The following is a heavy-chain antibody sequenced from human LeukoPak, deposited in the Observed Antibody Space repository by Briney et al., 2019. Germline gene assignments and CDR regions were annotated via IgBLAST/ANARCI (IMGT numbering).Heavy chain of an antibody. Sequence: QPGGSLRLSCAASGFTFSSYAMSWVRQAPGKGLEWVSAISGSGGSTYFTDSVKGRFTISRDNSKNTLYLQMNSLRAEDTAVYYCAKDQEEGYSYGYIHFDYWGQGTLVTVSS. V-gene: IGHV3-23*01. CDR2: ISGSGGST. D-gene: IGHD5-18*01. J-gene: IGHJ4*02. CDR3: AKDQEEGYSYGYIHFDY. CDR1: GFTFSSYA.